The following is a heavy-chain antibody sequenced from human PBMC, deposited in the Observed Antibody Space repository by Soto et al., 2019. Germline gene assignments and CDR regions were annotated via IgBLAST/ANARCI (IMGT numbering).Heavy chain of an antibody. CDR1: GGSISSGDYY. Sequence: SETLSLTCTVSGGSISSGDYYWSWIRQPPGKGLEWIGYIYYSGSTYYNPSLKSRVTISVDTSKNQFSLKLTSVTAADTAVYYGARDKITGLFDYWGQGTLVTVSS. CDR2: IYYSGST. CDR3: ARDKITGLFDY. J-gene: IGHJ4*02. V-gene: IGHV4-30-4*01. D-gene: IGHD2-8*02.